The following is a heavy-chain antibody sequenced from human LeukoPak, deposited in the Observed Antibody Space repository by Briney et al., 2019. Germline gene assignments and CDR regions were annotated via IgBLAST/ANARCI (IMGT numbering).Heavy chain of an antibody. D-gene: IGHD6-13*01. CDR3: ARDDQGSSWYLGHSVAFDI. J-gene: IGHJ3*02. Sequence: PGGSLRLSCAASGFTFSSYSMNWVRQAPGKGLEWVSSISSGSSYTYYGDSVKGRFTISRDNTKKSLYLQMNSLGAEDTAVYYCARDDQGSSWYLGHSVAFDIWGQGTMVTVSS. V-gene: IGHV3-21*01. CDR2: ISSGSSYT. CDR1: GFTFSSYS.